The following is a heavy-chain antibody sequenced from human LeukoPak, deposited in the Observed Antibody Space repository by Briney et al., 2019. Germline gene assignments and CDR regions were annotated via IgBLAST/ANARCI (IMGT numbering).Heavy chain of an antibody. J-gene: IGHJ4*02. V-gene: IGHV4-30-2*01. Sequence: PSETLSLTCAVSGGSISSGGYSWSWIRQPPGKGLEWIGYIYHSGSTYYNPSLKSRVTMSVDTSKNQFSLKLSSVTAADTAVYYCARDNVLRFSIWGQGTLVTVSS. CDR2: IYHSGST. CDR1: GGSISSGGYS. D-gene: IGHD3-3*01. CDR3: ARDNVLRFSI.